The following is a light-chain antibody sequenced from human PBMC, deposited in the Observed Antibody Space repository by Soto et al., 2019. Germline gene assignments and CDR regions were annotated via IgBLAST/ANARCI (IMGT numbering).Light chain of an antibody. Sequence: QSALTQPPSASGSPGQSVTISCTGTSSDVGAYKYVSWYQQHPGKAPKLMIYEVTKRPSGVPGRFSGSKSRNTASLTVSGLQAEDEADYYCSSYAGNNHFVVFGGGTKLTVL. J-gene: IGLJ2*01. V-gene: IGLV2-8*01. CDR2: EVT. CDR3: SSYAGNNHFVV. CDR1: SSDVGAYKY.